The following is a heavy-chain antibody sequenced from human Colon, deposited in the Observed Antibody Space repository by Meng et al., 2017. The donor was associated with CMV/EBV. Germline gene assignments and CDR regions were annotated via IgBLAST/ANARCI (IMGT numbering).Heavy chain of an antibody. CDR1: GGPITSSHNW. CDR3: ADPPSGY. CDR2: VHHSGTT. V-gene: IGHV4-4*02. Sequence: QVQLQESGPGLVKPSGTLSLICAVSGGPITSSHNWRNWVRQPPGKGLEWIGEVHHSGTTNYNPSLESRVTISVDKTKNQFSLKLTSVTAADTAVYYCADPPSGYWGQGTLVTVSS. J-gene: IGHJ4*02.